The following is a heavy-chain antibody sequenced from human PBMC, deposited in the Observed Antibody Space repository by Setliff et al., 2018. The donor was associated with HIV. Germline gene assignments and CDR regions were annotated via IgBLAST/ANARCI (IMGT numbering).Heavy chain of an antibody. CDR3: ARDRAERTETSDYWYFDL. D-gene: IGHD1-26*01. CDR1: GGSITSGGFY. Sequence: SETLSLTCTDSGGSITSGGFYWSWIRQYPQKGLEWIWYIYYSGGTYYNPSLKSRVTMSVDTSKNQFSLKLSSVTAADTAVYFFARDRAERTETSDYWYFDLWGRGTLVTVSS. V-gene: IGHV4-31*03. CDR2: IYYSGGT. J-gene: IGHJ2*01.